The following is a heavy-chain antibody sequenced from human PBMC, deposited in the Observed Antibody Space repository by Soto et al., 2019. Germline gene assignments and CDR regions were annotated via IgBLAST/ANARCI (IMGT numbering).Heavy chain of an antibody. J-gene: IGHJ3*02. Sequence: QVQLVESGGGLVKPGGSLRLSCAASGFTFSDYYMNWVRQAPGKGLEWVSYISSSGSSLYYADSVKGRFTISRDNAQNSLYLQMIRLGAEDTALYYCARLSGHDAFEIWGQGTMVTVSS. CDR3: ARLSGHDAFEI. V-gene: IGHV3-11*01. CDR2: ISSSGSSL. CDR1: GFTFSDYY.